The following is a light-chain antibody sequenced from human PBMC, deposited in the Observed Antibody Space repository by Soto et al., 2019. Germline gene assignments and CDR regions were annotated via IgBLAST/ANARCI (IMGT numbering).Light chain of an antibody. J-gene: IGKJ2*01. CDR1: QSISTE. CDR3: QQGNTGPPT. CDR2: SAS. V-gene: IGKV3-15*01. Sequence: EIVMTQSPATLSVSPGERATLSCRASQSISTELAWYQQKPGQPPRLLIYSASTRATGVPARFTGSGSGSVSTLPFGGLQFEDLAVYSGQQGNTGPPTLGQGPRLE.